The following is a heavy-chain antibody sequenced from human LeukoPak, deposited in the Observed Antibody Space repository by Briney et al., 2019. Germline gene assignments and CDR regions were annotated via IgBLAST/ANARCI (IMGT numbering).Heavy chain of an antibody. CDR1: GGSISSYY. CDR3: ARWRSSGYFDY. CDR2: IYYSGST. V-gene: IGHV4-59*01. Sequence: SETLSLTCTVPGGSISSYYWSWIRQPPGKGLEWIGYIYYSGSTNYNPSLKSRVTISVDTSKNQFSLKLSSVTAADAAVYYCARWRSSGYFDYWGQGTLVTVSS. J-gene: IGHJ4*02. D-gene: IGHD6-13*01.